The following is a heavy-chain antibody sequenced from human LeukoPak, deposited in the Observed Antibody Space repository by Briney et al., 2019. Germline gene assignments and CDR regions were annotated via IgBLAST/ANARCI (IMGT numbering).Heavy chain of an antibody. V-gene: IGHV3-23*01. CDR3: AKDRGDYYDSSGYYYDAFDI. CDR1: GFTFSSYA. Sequence: PGGSLRLSCAAPGFTFSSYAMSWVRQAPGKGLEWVSAISGSGGSTYYADSVKGRFTISRDNSKNTLYLQMNSLRAEDTAVYYCAKDRGDYYDSSGYYYDAFDIWGQGTMVTVSS. CDR2: ISGSGGST. J-gene: IGHJ3*02. D-gene: IGHD3-22*01.